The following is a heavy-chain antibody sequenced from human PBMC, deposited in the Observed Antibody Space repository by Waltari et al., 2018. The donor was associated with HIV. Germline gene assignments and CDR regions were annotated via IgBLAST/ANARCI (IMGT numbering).Heavy chain of an antibody. CDR2: ISSSSTYI. CDR3: ATDVARGRFDY. J-gene: IGHJ4*02. Sequence: EVQLVESGGDLVKPGESLRLSCAVPGFTFSSYSMNWVRQAPGKGLEWVSSISSSSTYIYYADSVKGRFSISRDNAKSSLFLQLTSLRADDTAVYFCATDVARGRFDYWGQGTPVTVSS. D-gene: IGHD2-15*01. CDR1: GFTFSSYS. V-gene: IGHV3-21*01.